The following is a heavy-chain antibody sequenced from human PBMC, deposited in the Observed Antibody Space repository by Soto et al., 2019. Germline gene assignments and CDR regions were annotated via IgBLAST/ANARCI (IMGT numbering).Heavy chain of an antibody. CDR3: ARRNVDTAMVYWYFDL. J-gene: IGHJ2*01. D-gene: IGHD5-18*01. CDR1: GFSLDTSGVS. CDR2: IYWDDDK. Sequence: QITLTESGPTLVKPTQTLTLTCTFSGFSLDTSGVSVSWIRQSPGKALEWLALIYWDDDKRYSPSLKNRLTITKDTSKSQVVLTMTTMEPVDTGTSYCARRNVDTAMVYWYFDLWGRGTLVTVSS. V-gene: IGHV2-5*02.